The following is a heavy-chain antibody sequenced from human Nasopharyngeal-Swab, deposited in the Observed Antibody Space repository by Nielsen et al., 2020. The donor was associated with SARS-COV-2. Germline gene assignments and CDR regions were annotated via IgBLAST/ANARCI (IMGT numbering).Heavy chain of an antibody. Sequence: SETLSLTCTVYGGSFCGYYWSWIRQPPGKGLEWIGGISHSGSTNQNPSLKSRVTISIDTSKNQFSLKLSSVTAADTAVYYCARGKFDNSGWYGGYYYYGMDVWGQGTTVTVSS. CDR1: GGSFCGYY. CDR2: ISHSGST. V-gene: IGHV4-34*01. D-gene: IGHD6-19*01. J-gene: IGHJ6*02. CDR3: ARGKFDNSGWYGGYYYYGMDV.